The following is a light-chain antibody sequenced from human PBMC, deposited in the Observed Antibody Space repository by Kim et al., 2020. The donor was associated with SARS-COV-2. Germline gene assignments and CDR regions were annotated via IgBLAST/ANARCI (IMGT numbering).Light chain of an antibody. V-gene: IGKV3D-15*01. J-gene: IGKJ4*01. CDR1: QTVFSN. CDR3: QQYDSWPLT. CDR2: SAS. Sequence: EIVMTQSPVTVSMSPGERATLSCRASQTVFSNLAWYQLKPGQAPRLLLYSASTRATGTPARFSGSGSGTEFTLTISSLQSEDLAVYYCQQYDSWPLTFGGGTKVDIK.